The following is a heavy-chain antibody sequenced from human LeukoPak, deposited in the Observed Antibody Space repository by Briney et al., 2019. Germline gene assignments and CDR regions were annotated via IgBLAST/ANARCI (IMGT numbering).Heavy chain of an antibody. CDR1: GGTFSTYA. D-gene: IGHD3-9*01. V-gene: IGHV1-69*01. J-gene: IGHJ3*02. Sequence: SVKVSCKTSGGTFSTYAISWVRQAPGQGLEWMGGIIPIFGTSNYAQKFQGRVTITADESTSTAYMELSSLRSEDTAVYYCARDDGRYFDRLGHDAFDIWGQGTLVTVS. CDR2: IIPIFGTS. CDR3: ARDDGRYFDRLGHDAFDI.